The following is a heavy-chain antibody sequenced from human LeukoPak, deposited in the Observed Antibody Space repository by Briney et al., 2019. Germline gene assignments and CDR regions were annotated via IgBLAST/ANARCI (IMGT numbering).Heavy chain of an antibody. Sequence: ASVKVSCKASGYTFTGYYMHWVRQAPGQGLEWMGWINPNSGGTNYAQKFQGRVTMTRDTSISTAYMELSRLRSDDTAVYYCARLPVFAGSDYYGSGSKGEYAFDIWGQGTMVTVSS. V-gene: IGHV1-2*02. CDR1: GYTFTGYY. CDR2: INPNSGGT. D-gene: IGHD3-10*01. J-gene: IGHJ3*02. CDR3: ARLPVFAGSDYYGSGSKGEYAFDI.